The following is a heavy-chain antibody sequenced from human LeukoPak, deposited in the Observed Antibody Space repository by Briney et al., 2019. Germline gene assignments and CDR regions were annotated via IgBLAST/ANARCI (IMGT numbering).Heavy chain of an antibody. Sequence: ASVKVSCKASGYTFTSYYMHWVRQALGQGLEWMGIINPSGGSTSYAQRFQGRVTMTRDTSTSTVYMELSSLRSEDTAVYYCAREYYYDSTVQNLPDYWGQGTLVTVSS. J-gene: IGHJ4*02. CDR1: GYTFTSYY. CDR3: AREYYYDSTVQNLPDY. V-gene: IGHV1-46*01. D-gene: IGHD3-22*01. CDR2: INPSGGST.